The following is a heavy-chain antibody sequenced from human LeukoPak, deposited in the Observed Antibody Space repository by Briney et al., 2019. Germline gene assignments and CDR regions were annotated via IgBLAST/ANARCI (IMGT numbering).Heavy chain of an antibody. Sequence: ASVKVSCKASGYTFTSYGISWVRQAPGQGLEWMGWISAYNGNTNYAQKLQGRVTMTTDTSTSTAYMELRSLRSDDTAVYYCAIKITMVRGVIGDFDYXXQGTLVTVXS. CDR2: ISAYNGNT. D-gene: IGHD3-10*01. J-gene: IGHJ4*02. CDR1: GYTFTSYG. CDR3: AIKITMVRGVIGDFDY. V-gene: IGHV1-18*01.